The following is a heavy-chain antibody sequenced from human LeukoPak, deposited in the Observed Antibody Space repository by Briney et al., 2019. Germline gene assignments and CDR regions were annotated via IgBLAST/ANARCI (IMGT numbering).Heavy chain of an antibody. CDR3: AYFACSSPSCKYFDY. V-gene: IGHV3-74*01. Sequence: GGSLRLSCAASGFTFSSYWMHWVRQAPGKGLVWVSRINSDGSSTTYADSVKGRFTISRDNAKNTLYQQMNSLRAEDTAVYYCAYFACSSPSCKYFDYWAQGTLVTVS. CDR1: GFTFSSYW. J-gene: IGHJ4*02. CDR2: INSDGSST. D-gene: IGHD2-2*01.